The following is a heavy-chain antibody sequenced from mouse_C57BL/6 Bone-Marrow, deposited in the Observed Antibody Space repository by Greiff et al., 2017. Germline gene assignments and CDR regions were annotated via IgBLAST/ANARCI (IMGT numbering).Heavy chain of an antibody. Sequence: QVQLQQSGAELVRPGTSVKVSCKASGYAFTNYLIEWVKQRPGQGLEWIGMIHPNSGSTNYNEKFKSKATLTVDKSSSTAYMQLSSLTSEDSAVYYCAREDYYGSSYCYAMDYWGQGTSVTVSS. CDR2: IHPNSGST. V-gene: IGHV1-54*01. D-gene: IGHD1-1*01. J-gene: IGHJ4*01. CDR1: GYAFTNYL. CDR3: AREDYYGSSYCYAMDY.